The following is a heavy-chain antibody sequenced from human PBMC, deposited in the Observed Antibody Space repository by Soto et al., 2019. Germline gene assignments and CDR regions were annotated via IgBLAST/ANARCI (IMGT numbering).Heavy chain of an antibody. Sequence: QVQLQESGPGLVKPSETLSLTCTVPGGSISSYYWNWIRQPPGKGLEWIGYIYYSGSTNYNPSLKSRVTISVDTSKNQFSLKLSSVTAADTAVYYCASGEANADAFDIWGQGTMVTVSS. CDR1: GGSISSYY. CDR3: ASGEANADAFDI. V-gene: IGHV4-59*01. D-gene: IGHD7-27*01. CDR2: IYYSGST. J-gene: IGHJ3*02.